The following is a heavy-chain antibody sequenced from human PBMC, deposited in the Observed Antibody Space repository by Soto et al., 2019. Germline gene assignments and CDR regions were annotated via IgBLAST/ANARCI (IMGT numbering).Heavy chain of an antibody. D-gene: IGHD3-16*01. J-gene: IGHJ4*02. CDR3: ARILEAVSIIDDDVDY. CDR1: GFSLDNAGMG. V-gene: IGHV2-26*01. Sequence: ESGPVLVKPTETLTLTCSVSGFSLDNAGMGVSWIRQPPGKALGWIAHSFSAGGASYSTSLRSRLTITKDTPNSQVVLTMTNMHPVDSATYYSARILEAVSIIDDDVDYWGPGTLVTVSS. CDR2: SFSAGGA.